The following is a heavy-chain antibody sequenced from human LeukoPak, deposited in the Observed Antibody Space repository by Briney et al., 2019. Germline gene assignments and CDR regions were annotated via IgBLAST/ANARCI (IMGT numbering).Heavy chain of an antibody. V-gene: IGHV3-30*03. CDR1: GFTFSTYG. D-gene: IGHD6-19*01. CDR3: ARAPYSSGSYYFDY. Sequence: GGSLRLSCAASGFTFSTYGMHWVRQAPGKGLEWVAVILSDGSNKYYADSVKGRFTISRDNSKNTLYLQMNSLRAEDTAVYYCARAPYSSGSYYFDYWGQGTLVTVSS. J-gene: IGHJ4*02. CDR2: ILSDGSNK.